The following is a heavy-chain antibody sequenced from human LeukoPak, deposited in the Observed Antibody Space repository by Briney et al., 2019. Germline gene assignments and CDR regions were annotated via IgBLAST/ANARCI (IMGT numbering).Heavy chain of an antibody. J-gene: IGHJ4*02. Sequence: GGSLRLSCAASGFTFTAYAMSWVRQAPGKGLEWVSAISGSAYYTSYADSVKGRFTISRDNSKNTLYLQMNSLRGEDTALYYCAKHKVATKVKDYWGQGTLVTVSS. CDR1: GFTFTAYA. CDR3: AKHKVATKVKDY. D-gene: IGHD3-22*01. CDR2: ISGSAYYT. V-gene: IGHV3-23*01.